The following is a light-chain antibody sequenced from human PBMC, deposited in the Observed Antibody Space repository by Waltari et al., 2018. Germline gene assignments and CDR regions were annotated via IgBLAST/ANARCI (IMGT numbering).Light chain of an antibody. CDR2: AAS. CDR1: KSISSY. Sequence: DIQMTQSPSPLSASVGDRVTITCRASKSISSYLNWYQQKPGKAPKLLIYAASSLQSGVPSRFSGSGSGTDFTLTISSLQPEDFATYYCQQSYSTLWTFGQGTKVEIK. V-gene: IGKV1-39*01. J-gene: IGKJ1*01. CDR3: QQSYSTLWT.